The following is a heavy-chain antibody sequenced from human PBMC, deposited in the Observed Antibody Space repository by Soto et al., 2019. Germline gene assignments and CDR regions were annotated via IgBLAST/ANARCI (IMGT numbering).Heavy chain of an antibody. CDR2: IYWDDDK. J-gene: IGHJ5*02. V-gene: IGHV2-5*02. CDR1: GFSLSTSGVG. D-gene: IGHD3-10*01. Sequence: GSGPTLVNPTQTLTLTCTFSGFSLSTSGVGVGWIRQPPGKALEWLALIYWDDDKRYSPSLKSRLTITKDTSKNQVVLTMTNMDPVDTATYYCAHYGSGSYEYKNNWFDPWGQGTLVTVSS. CDR3: AHYGSGSYEYKNNWFDP.